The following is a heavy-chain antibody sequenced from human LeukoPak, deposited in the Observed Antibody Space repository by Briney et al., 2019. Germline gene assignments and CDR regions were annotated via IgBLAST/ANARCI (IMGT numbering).Heavy chain of an antibody. CDR2: TFYTGTGS. CDR3: ARDAARYCSSTSCYSNWFDP. V-gene: IGHV4-59*11. D-gene: IGHD2-2*01. J-gene: IGHJ5*02. Sequence: PSETLSLTCTVSGGSISNHYWSWIRRPPGKGLEWIGYTFYTGTGSTYNPSLKSRVTMSVDTSKNQVSLRLSSVTTADTAVYYCARDAARYCSSTSCYSNWFDPWGQGTLVTVSS. CDR1: GGSISNHY.